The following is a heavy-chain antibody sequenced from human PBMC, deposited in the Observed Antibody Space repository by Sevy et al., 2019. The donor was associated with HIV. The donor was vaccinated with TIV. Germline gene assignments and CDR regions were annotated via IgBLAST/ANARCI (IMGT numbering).Heavy chain of an antibody. CDR1: SGSISSYF. CDR2: ISYSEGT. V-gene: IGHV4-59*01. CDR3: AIGGASHYRRHFDY. D-gene: IGHD4-4*01. Sequence: SETLSLTCTVSSGSISSYFWSWIRQPPGKGLEWIGYISYSEGTNYNPSLKSRVTMSVDMSKNQFSLKLSSVIAADTAVYYCAIGGASHYRRHFDYWGQGTLVTVSS. J-gene: IGHJ4*02.